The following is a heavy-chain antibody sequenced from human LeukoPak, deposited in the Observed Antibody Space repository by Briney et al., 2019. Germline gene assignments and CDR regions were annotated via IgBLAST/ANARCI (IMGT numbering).Heavy chain of an antibody. CDR1: GGSISSYY. J-gene: IGHJ4*02. CDR3: ARGGSSGWYYHFDY. D-gene: IGHD6-19*01. CDR2: IYYNVSI. Sequence: SETLSLTCTVSGGSISSYYWSWIRKPPGKGLEWIGYIYYNVSINHNPSLKSPVIISVDTSKNQFSLKLSAVTAADTAVYYCARGGSSGWYYHFDYWGQGTLVTVSS. V-gene: IGHV4-59*13.